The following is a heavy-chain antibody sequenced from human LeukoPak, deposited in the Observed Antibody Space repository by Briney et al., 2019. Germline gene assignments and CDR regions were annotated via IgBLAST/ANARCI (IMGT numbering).Heavy chain of an antibody. CDR3: ARGHRSSSAYHCNAMDV. CDR2: VYYSGST. Sequence: SEILSLTCTVSGGSISSGSYWWSWIRQHPEKGLEWIGYVYYSGSTYYNPSLKSRVSISVDTSENRLSLTLTSLTAADTAVYYCARGHRSSSAYHCNAMDVWGQGTTVTVSS. J-gene: IGHJ6*02. D-gene: IGHD3-16*01. CDR1: GGSISSGSYW. V-gene: IGHV4-31*03.